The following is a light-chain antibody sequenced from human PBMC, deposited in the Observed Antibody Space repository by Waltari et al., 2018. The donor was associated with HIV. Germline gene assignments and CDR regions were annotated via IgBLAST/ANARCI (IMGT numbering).Light chain of an antibody. CDR1: PGAVTSGQS. Sequence: QAVVTQEPSLTVSPGGTVTLPCGSSPGAVTSGQSAFWFQQKPGQAPTTLIYETNNKQSWTPARFSGSRLGGKAALTLSGAQPEDEADYYCLLSYSETDVLFGGGTKLTVL. J-gene: IGLJ2*01. CDR2: ETN. V-gene: IGLV7-46*01. CDR3: LLSYSETDVL.